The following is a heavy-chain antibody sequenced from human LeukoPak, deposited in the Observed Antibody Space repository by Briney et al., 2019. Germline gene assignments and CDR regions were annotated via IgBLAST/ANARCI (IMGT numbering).Heavy chain of an antibody. D-gene: IGHD3-3*01. CDR3: ARGGYDFWSGYPDDAFDI. Sequence: ASVKVSCKASGYTCTSCAMHWVRQAPGQRLEWMGWINAGNGNTKYSQKFQGRVTITRDTSASTAYMELSSLRSEDTAVYYCARGGYDFWSGYPDDAFDIWGQGTMVTVSS. CDR1: GYTCTSCA. J-gene: IGHJ3*02. CDR2: INAGNGNT. V-gene: IGHV1-3*01.